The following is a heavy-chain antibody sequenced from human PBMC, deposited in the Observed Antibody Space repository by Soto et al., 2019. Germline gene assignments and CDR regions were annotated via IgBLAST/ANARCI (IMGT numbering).Heavy chain of an antibody. V-gene: IGHV4-30-2*01. CDR3: ARDPGL. J-gene: IGHJ2*01. CDR2: IYHSGT. CDR1: GGSISSGGYS. Sequence: QLQLQESGSGLVKPSQTLSLTCAVSGGSISSGGYSWRWIRQPPGKGLEWIGYIYHSGTYYNPSLKSRVTISVDRSKNQFSLKLSSVTAADTAVYYCARDPGLWGRGTLVTVSS.